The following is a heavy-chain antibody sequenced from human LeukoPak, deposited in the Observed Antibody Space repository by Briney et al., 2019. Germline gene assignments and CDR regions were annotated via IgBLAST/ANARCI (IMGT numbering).Heavy chain of an antibody. CDR3: ARILPYGDYGDY. D-gene: IGHD4-17*01. CDR1: GFTFSSYE. J-gene: IGHJ4*02. CDR2: ISSSGSTI. V-gene: IGHV3-48*03. Sequence: GGSLRLSCAASGFTFSSYEMNWVRQAPGKGLEWVSYISSSGSTIYYADSVKGRFTISRDNAKNSLYLQMNSLRAEDTAVYYCARILPYGDYGDYWGRGTLVTVSS.